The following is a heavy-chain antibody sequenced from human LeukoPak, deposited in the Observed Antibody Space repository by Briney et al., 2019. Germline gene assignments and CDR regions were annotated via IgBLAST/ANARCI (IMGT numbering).Heavy chain of an antibody. V-gene: IGHV4-59*01. CDR2: IYYSGST. CDR3: ARGGYGSGWYGFDY. CDR1: APSISTYY. Sequence: SQSLSLACPLSAPSISTYYCSCIRHPPRKGLGWIGYIYYSGSTNSNPALKSRVTISVDTSKNKFSLKLSSVAAADTAVYYCARGGYGSGWYGFDYWGQGTLVTVSS. J-gene: IGHJ4*02. D-gene: IGHD6-19*01.